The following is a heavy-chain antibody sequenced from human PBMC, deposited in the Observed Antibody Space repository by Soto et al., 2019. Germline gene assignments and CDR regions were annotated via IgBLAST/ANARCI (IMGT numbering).Heavy chain of an antibody. CDR3: AKDSGSSPYDFGMDV. CDR1: GFTFSSYA. CDR2: ISGSGGST. Sequence: EVQLLESGGGLVQPGGSLRLSCAASGFTFSSYAMSWVRQAPGKGLEWVSAISGSGGSTYYADSVKGRFTISRDNSKNTLYLQMNSLRAEDRALYYCAKDSGSSPYDFGMDVWGQGTTVTVSS. V-gene: IGHV3-23*01. D-gene: IGHD3-10*01. J-gene: IGHJ6*02.